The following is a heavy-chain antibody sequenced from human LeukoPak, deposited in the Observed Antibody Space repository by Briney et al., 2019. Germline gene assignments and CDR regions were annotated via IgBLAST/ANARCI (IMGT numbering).Heavy chain of an antibody. J-gene: IGHJ6*03. CDR1: GGSISSSNW. D-gene: IGHD1-1*01. V-gene: IGHV4-4*02. CDR2: IYHSGST. CDR3: ARVNYRLERRTGYYYYYYMDV. Sequence: SGTLSLTCAVSGGSISSSNWWSWVRQPPGKGLEWIGEIYHSGSTNYNPSLKSRVTISVDKSKNQFSLKLSSVTAADTAVYYCARVNYRLERRTGYYYYYYMDVWGKGATVTISS.